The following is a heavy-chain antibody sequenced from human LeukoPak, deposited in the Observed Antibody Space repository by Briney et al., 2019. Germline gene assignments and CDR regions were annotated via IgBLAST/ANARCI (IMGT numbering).Heavy chain of an antibody. Sequence: SXXASGFTFSTYXMHWVRQAPGEXXXXXAVXSFDGDNKYYADSVKGRFTISRDNSKNTLYLQMNSLRVEDTAVYYCAKDNTYCSGGSCIIDYWGQGTLVTVSS. CDR3: AKDNTYCSGGSCIIDY. D-gene: IGHD2-15*01. CDR2: XSFDGDNK. V-gene: IGHV3-30*18. CDR1: GFTFSTYX. J-gene: IGHJ4*02.